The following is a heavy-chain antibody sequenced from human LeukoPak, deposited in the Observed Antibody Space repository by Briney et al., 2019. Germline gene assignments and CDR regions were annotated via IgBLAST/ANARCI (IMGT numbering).Heavy chain of an antibody. V-gene: IGHV3-23*01. CDR3: TRSGTEDGYNIYFDH. J-gene: IGHJ4*02. CDR1: GFTFSTYA. D-gene: IGHD5-24*01. Sequence: GGSLRLSCATSGFTFSTYAMSWVRQAPGKGLEWVSLISDSGSGTHYADSVRRRFTISRHNSKNMLYLHMNTLRADDTAVYYCTRSGTEDGYNIYFDHWGQGTLVTVSS. CDR2: ISDSGSGT.